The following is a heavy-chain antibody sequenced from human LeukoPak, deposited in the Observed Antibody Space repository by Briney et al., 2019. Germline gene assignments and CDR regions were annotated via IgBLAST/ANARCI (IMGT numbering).Heavy chain of an antibody. Sequence: GGSLRLSCTASGLTFSSYAMSWVRQAPGQGLEWFSVISSGGSSTYYADSVKGRFIISRDNSKNTLYLQMNSLGAEDTAVYYCATGRGSGNFNWFDPWGQGTLVTVSS. D-gene: IGHD3-10*01. CDR2: ISSGGSST. V-gene: IGHV3-23*01. CDR1: GLTFSSYA. CDR3: ATGRGSGNFNWFDP. J-gene: IGHJ5*02.